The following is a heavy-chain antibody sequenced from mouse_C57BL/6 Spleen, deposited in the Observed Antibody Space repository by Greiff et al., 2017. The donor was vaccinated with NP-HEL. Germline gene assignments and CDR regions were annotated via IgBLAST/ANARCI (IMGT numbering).Heavy chain of an antibody. D-gene: IGHD1-1*01. J-gene: IGHJ2*01. Sequence: DVKLVESGPGLVKPSQSLSLTCSVTGYSITSGYYWNWIRQFPGNKLEWMGYISYDGSNNYNPSLKNRISITRDTSKNQFFLKLNSVTTEDTATYYCASLTTVVAFDYWGQGTTLTVSS. CDR1: GYSITSGYY. CDR3: ASLTTVVAFDY. V-gene: IGHV3-6*01. CDR2: ISYDGSN.